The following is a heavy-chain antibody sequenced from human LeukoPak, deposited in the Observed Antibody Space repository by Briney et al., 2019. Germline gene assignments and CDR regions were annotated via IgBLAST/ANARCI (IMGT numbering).Heavy chain of an antibody. V-gene: IGHV3-9*03. CDR2: VSWNSNHI. Sequence: PGGSLRLSCAASGFTFDDYAMHWVRQAPGKGLEWVSGVSWNSNHIGYADSVKGRFTISRDKAKKSLYLQMSGLRAEDMALYYCAKDMMSVFGYDTRFDYWGQGILVTVSS. D-gene: IGHD2-2*03. CDR1: GFTFDDYA. CDR3: AKDMMSVFGYDTRFDY. J-gene: IGHJ4*02.